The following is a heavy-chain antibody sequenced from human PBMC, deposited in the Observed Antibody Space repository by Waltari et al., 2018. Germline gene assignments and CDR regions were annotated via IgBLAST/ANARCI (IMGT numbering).Heavy chain of an antibody. J-gene: IGHJ6*02. D-gene: IGHD2-15*01. CDR2: HSAYKGNT. CDR1: GYTFTSYG. V-gene: IGHV1-18*04. CDR3: ATQNQVVAARGGYFGMDV. Sequence: QVQLVQSGAEVKKPGASVKVSCKASGYTFTSYGISWVRQAPGQGLEWMGWHSAYKGNTNYAQKLQGRVTMTTDTSTSTAYMELRSLRSDDTAVYYCATQNQVVAARGGYFGMDVWGQGTTVTVSS.